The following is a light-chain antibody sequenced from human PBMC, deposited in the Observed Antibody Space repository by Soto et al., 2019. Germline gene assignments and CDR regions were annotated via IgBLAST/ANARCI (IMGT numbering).Light chain of an antibody. V-gene: IGLV2-14*01. J-gene: IGLJ2*01. CDR1: SSDIGSYNY. CDR3: GSYTSSNTLV. CDR2: DVS. Sequence: QSVLTQPASVSGSPGQSITISCTGTSSDIGSYNYVSWYQQHPGKAPKLMIYDVSNRPSGVSDRFSGSKSGNTASLTISGLQAEDEADYYCGSYTSSNTLVFGGGTQLTVL.